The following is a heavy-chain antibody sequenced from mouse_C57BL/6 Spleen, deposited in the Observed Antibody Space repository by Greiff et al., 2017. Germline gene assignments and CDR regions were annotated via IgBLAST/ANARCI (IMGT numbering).Heavy chain of an antibody. D-gene: IGHD1-1*01. V-gene: IGHV7-3*01. Sequence: EVKVIESGGGLVQPGGSLSLSCAASGFTFTDYYMSWVRQPPGKALEWLGFIRNKANGYTTEYSASVKGRFTISRDNSQSILYLQMNALRAEDSATYYCARYGSSYGWYFDVWGTGTTVTVSS. CDR2: IRNKANGYTT. CDR3: ARYGSSYGWYFDV. CDR1: GFTFTDYY. J-gene: IGHJ1*03.